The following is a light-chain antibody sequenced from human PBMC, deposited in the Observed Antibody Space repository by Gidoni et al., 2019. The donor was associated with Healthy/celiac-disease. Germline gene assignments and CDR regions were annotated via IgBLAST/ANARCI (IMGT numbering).Light chain of an antibody. CDR1: QAISNY. J-gene: IGKJ3*01. Sequence: DIQMTQSPSSLSASVGDRVTITCQASQAISNYLNWYQQKPGKAPKLLIYDASNLETGVPSRFSGSGSGTDFTFTISSLQPEDIATYYCQQYDNRPVTFGHGTKVDIK. V-gene: IGKV1-33*01. CDR3: QQYDNRPVT. CDR2: DAS.